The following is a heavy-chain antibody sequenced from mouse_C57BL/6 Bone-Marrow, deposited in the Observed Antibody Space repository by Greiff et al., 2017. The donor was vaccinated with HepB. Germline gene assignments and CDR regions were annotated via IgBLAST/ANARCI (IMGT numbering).Heavy chain of an antibody. V-gene: IGHV1-82*01. CDR2: IYPGDGDT. D-gene: IGHD5-5*01. J-gene: IGHJ1*03. CDR1: GYAFSSSW. Sequence: VQLQESGPELVKPGASVKISCKASGYAFSSSWMNWVKQRPGKGLEWIGRIYPGDGDTNYNGKFKGKATLTADKSSSTAYMQLSSLTSEDSAVYFCARLPYLYWYFDVWGTGTTVTVSS. CDR3: ARLPYLYWYFDV.